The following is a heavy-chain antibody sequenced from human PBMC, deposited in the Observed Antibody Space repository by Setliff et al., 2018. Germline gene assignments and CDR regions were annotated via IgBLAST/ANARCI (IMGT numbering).Heavy chain of an antibody. CDR2: ISHSNTYI. V-gene: IGHV3-21*01. Sequence: GGSLRLSCAASGFTFSTYAINWVRQAPGRGLEWVSFISHSNTYIYYADSVKGRFTISRDNATNSLYLQMTYLRAEDTAVYYCTRGNFYYFDRTGRGPNWFDPWGQGTLVTVSS. CDR1: GFTFSTYA. CDR3: TRGNFYYFDRTGRGPNWFDP. J-gene: IGHJ5*02. D-gene: IGHD3-22*01.